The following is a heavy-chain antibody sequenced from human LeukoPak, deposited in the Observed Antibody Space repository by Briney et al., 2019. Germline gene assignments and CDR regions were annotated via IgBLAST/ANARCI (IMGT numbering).Heavy chain of an antibody. Sequence: GGSLRLSCAASGFTFSDYYMSWIRQAPGKGLEWVGRIKSKTDGGTTDYAAPVKGRFTISRDDSKNTLYLQMNSLKTEDTAVYYCTTDPNLSGSDDAFDIWGQGTMVTVSS. D-gene: IGHD3-22*01. V-gene: IGHV3-15*01. CDR3: TTDPNLSGSDDAFDI. CDR1: GFTFSDYY. J-gene: IGHJ3*02. CDR2: IKSKTDGGTT.